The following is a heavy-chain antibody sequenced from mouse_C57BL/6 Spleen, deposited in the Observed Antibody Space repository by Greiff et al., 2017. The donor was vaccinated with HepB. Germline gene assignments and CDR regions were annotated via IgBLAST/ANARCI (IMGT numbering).Heavy chain of an antibody. J-gene: IGHJ2*01. V-gene: IGHV5-4*01. CDR3: ARDPFDY. CDR1: RFTFSSYA. CDR2: ISDGGSYT. Sequence: EVKLMESGGGLVKPGGSLKLSCAASRFTFSSYAMSWVRQTPEKRLEWVATISDGGSYTYYPDNVKGRFTISRDNAKNNLYLQMSHLKSEDTAMYYCARDPFDYWGQGTTLTVSS.